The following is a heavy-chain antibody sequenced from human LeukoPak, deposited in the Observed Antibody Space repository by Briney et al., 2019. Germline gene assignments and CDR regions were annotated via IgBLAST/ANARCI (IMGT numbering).Heavy chain of an antibody. CDR1: GYTLTNYN. Sequence: ASVKVTFKASGYTLTNYNISWVRQAPGQGLEWMGWINTYKGDTLYAQKLQGRVTMTADTSTNTAYMELRSLRFDDTAVYYCAREFGHCYGDNCFYFFDTWGQGFRVTVSS. CDR2: INTYKGDT. CDR3: AREFGHCYGDNCFYFFDT. D-gene: IGHD4-23*01. J-gene: IGHJ4*02. V-gene: IGHV1-18*01.